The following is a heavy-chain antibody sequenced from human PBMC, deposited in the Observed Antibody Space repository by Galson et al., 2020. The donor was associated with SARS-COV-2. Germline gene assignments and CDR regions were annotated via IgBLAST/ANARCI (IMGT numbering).Heavy chain of an antibody. D-gene: IGHD5-18*01. V-gene: IGHV3-23*01. CDR2: ISGCGGST. CDR3: STAMATGAFDI. Sequence: GESLKISCAASGFTFSSYAMSWVRQAPGKGLEWVSAISGCGGSTYYADSVKGRFTISRDNSKNTLYLQMNSLRAEDTAVYYCSTAMATGAFDIWGQGTMVTVSS. J-gene: IGHJ3*02. CDR1: GFTFSSYA.